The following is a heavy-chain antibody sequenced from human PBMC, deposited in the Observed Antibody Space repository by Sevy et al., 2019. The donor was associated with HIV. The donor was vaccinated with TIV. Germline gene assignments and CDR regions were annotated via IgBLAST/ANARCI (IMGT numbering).Heavy chain of an antibody. CDR2: IKQGGNEK. V-gene: IGHV3-7*01. Sequence: GGSLRLSCAASGFTFSNYWMNWVRQAPGKGLEWVANIKQGGNEKYYVDSVKGRFTLSRDNAKNSVSLQMISLRAEDTAVYYCARGGPLLDAALIPWGMDVWGQGTTVTVSS. J-gene: IGHJ6*02. CDR3: ARGGPLLDAALIPWGMDV. CDR1: GFTFSNYW. D-gene: IGHD5-18*01.